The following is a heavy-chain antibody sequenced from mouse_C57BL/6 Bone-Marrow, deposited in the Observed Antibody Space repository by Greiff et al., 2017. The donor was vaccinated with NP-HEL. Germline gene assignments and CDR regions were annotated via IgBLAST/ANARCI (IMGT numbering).Heavy chain of an antibody. J-gene: IGHJ3*01. CDR3: ARHENYYSNYWFAY. Sequence: DVMLVESGGDLVKPGGSLKLSCAASGFTFSSYGMSWVRQTPDKRLEWVATISSGGSYTYYPDSVKGRFTISRDNAKNTLYLQMSSLKSEDTAMYYCARHENYYSNYWFAYWGQGTLVTVSA. CDR1: GFTFSSYG. CDR2: ISSGGSYT. V-gene: IGHV5-6*02. D-gene: IGHD2-5*01.